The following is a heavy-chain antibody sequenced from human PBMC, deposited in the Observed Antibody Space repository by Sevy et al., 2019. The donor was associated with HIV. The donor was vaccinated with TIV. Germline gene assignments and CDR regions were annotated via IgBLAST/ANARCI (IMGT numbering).Heavy chain of an antibody. J-gene: IGHJ4*02. D-gene: IGHD3-3*01. CDR2: ISYSGGST. CDR3: AKAGGGVVT. V-gene: IGHV3-23*01. CDR1: GFTFSSYG. Sequence: GGSLRLSCAASGFTFSSYGMSWVRQAPGKGLEWVSGISYSGGSTYYADSVKGRFTISRDNSKNTLYLQMNSLRAEDTAVYYCAKAGGGVVTWGQGTLVTASS.